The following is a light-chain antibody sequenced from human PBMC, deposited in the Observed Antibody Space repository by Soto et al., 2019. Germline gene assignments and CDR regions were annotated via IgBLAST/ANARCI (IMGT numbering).Light chain of an antibody. CDR1: QSVSSSY. CDR2: DAS. V-gene: IGKV3D-20*02. J-gene: IGKJ5*01. Sequence: IVLTQSPGTLSLSPWERATLSCRASQSVSSSYLAWYQQRPGQAPRLLIYDASNRATGIPARFSGRGSGTDFTLTISSLEPEDFAVYYCQQRSSAITFGQGARLEIK. CDR3: QQRSSAIT.